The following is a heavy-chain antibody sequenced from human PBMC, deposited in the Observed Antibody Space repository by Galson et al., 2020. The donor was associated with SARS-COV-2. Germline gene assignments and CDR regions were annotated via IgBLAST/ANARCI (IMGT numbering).Heavy chain of an antibody. CDR3: ARDPAPLYGDYYYYGMDV. D-gene: IGHD4-17*01. CDR2: ISYSGSA. CDR1: DGPMSSYY. Sequence: QTSETLSLTCSVSDGPMSSYYWTWIRQPPGKGLEWIGYISYSGSAHYNPSLRSRVTISLDLSKNQFSLKVTSVTAADTAVYYCARDPAPLYGDYYYYGMDVWGRGTTVTVSS. V-gene: IGHV4-59*01. J-gene: IGHJ6*02.